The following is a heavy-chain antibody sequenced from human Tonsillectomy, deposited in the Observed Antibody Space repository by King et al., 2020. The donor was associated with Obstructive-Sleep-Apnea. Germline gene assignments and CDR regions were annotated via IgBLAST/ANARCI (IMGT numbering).Heavy chain of an antibody. J-gene: IGHJ4*02. CDR2: IYYSGST. CDR3: ARVVYYYDSSGYYYPFDY. Sequence: QLQESGPGLVKPSETLSLTCTVSGGSISSSSYYWGWIRQPPGKGLEWIGSIYYSGSTYYNPSLKSRVTISVDTSKNQFSLKLRSVTAADTAVYYCARVVYYYDSSGYYYPFDYWGQGTLVTVSS. CDR1: GGSISSSSYY. V-gene: IGHV4-39*07. D-gene: IGHD3-22*01.